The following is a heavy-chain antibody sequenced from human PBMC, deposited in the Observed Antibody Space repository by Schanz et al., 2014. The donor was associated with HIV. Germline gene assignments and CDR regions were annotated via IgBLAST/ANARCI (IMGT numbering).Heavy chain of an antibody. CDR2: INHSGRT. CDR1: GGSFSGYY. V-gene: IGHV4-34*02. D-gene: IGHD3-22*01. Sequence: QVQLQQWGAGLLKPSETLSLTCAVYGGSFSGYYWSWIRQSPGKGLEWIGEINHSGRTKYSPSLKRRVTISVDISKSQFSLKLGSVTAADTAVYYCSRGAGGGDYYDSSDYPYCLDYWGQGTQVTVSS. CDR3: SRGAGGGDYYDSSDYPYCLDY. J-gene: IGHJ4*02.